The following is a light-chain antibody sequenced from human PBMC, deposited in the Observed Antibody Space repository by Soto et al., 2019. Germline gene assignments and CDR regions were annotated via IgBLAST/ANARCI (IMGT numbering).Light chain of an antibody. Sequence: QSVLTQPASVSGSPGQSIAISCTGTSSDVGAYNYVAWYQQHPGKGPKLMIFDVSDRPSGVSNRFSGSKSGNTASLTISGLQAEDEADYYCSSYTTSSTLVFGGGTQLTVL. CDR2: DVS. V-gene: IGLV2-14*01. CDR1: SSDVGAYNY. CDR3: SSYTTSSTLV. J-gene: IGLJ3*02.